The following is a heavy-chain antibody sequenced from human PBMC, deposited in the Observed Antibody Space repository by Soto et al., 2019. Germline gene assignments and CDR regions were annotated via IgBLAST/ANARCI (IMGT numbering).Heavy chain of an antibody. V-gene: IGHV3-9*01. CDR3: VRSRTATTRGGMDV. CDR2: ISWNSGSI. J-gene: IGHJ6*02. CDR1: GFKFDDYA. D-gene: IGHD1-7*01. Sequence: SLRLSCAASGFKFDDYAMYWVRQIPGKGLEWVSGISWNSGSIGYADSVTGRFTISRENAKNSVYLQMSSLRPEDTALYYRVRSRTATTRGGMDVWGQGTTVTVSS.